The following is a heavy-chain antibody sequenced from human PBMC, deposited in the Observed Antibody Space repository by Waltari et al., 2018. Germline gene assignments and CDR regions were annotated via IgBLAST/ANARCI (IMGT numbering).Heavy chain of an antibody. CDR3: ARGGGYNWNHDAFDI. V-gene: IGHV4-59*11. D-gene: IGHD1-20*01. CDR1: GGSISSHY. CDR2: IYYSGRT. Sequence: QVQLQESGPGLVKPSETLSLTCTVSGGSISSHYWSWIRQPTGKGMEWNRYIYYSGRTNYNPYSKNRVTISVDTAKNQFSQKLSSVTAADTAVYYCARGGGYNWNHDAFDIWGQGTMVTVSS. J-gene: IGHJ3*02.